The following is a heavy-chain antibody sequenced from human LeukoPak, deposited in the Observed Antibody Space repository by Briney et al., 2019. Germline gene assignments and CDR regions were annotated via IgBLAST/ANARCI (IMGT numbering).Heavy chain of an antibody. Sequence: PGGSLRLSCVASGFTFSSYWMHWVRQAPGKGLVWVSRFNSDGSSTSYADSVKGRFTISRDYAKNTLYLQMNSLRAEDTAVYYCARGFDSSGQDYWGQGTLVTVSS. CDR3: ARGFDSSGQDY. J-gene: IGHJ4*02. V-gene: IGHV3-74*01. CDR1: GFTFSSYW. CDR2: FNSDGSST. D-gene: IGHD3-22*01.